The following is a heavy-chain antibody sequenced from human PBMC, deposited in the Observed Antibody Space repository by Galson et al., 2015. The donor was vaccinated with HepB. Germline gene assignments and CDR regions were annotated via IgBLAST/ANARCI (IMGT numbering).Heavy chain of an antibody. Sequence: SLRLSCAASGFTFSNYAMNWVRQAPGKGLEWVSAIRGDGGYTYYADSVTGRFTISRDNSKSTLYLQMNSLREDDTAIYFCAMDQRSRTNIDWYGWFGPWGQGTQVTVSS. D-gene: IGHD3-9*01. J-gene: IGHJ5*02. CDR3: AMDQRSRTNIDWYGWFGP. CDR1: GFTFSNYA. V-gene: IGHV3-23*01. CDR2: IRGDGGYT.